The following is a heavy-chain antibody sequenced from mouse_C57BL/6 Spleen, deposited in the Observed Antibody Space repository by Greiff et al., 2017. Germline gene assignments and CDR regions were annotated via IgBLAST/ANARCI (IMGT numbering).Heavy chain of an antibody. CDR3: PYYGRSYYFDY. Sequence: QVQLQQSGAELVRPGASVTLSCKASGYTFTDYEMHWVKQTPVHGLEWIGAIDPETGGTAYNQKFKGKAILTADKSSSTAYMELRSLTSEDSAVYYCPYYGRSYYFDYWGQGTTLTVSS. CDR1: GYTFTDYE. CDR2: IDPETGGT. J-gene: IGHJ2*01. V-gene: IGHV1-15*01. D-gene: IGHD1-1*01.